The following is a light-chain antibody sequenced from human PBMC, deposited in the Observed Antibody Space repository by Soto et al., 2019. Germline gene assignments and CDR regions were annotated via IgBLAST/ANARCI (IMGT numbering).Light chain of an antibody. J-gene: IGKJ2*01. CDR1: QSVNSY. CDR3: QQRSNLPPYT. V-gene: IGKV3-11*01. CDR2: DAS. Sequence: EIVLTQSPATLSLSPGETATLSCRASQSVNSYLAWYQQTPGQAPRLLIYDASNRATGIPARFSGSGSGTDFTLTISSLEPEDFAVYYCQQRSNLPPYTFVPGTKLE.